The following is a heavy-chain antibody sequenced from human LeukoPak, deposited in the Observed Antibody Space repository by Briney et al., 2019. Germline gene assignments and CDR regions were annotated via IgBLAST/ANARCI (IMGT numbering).Heavy chain of an antibody. D-gene: IGHD1-26*01. CDR2: ISYDGSNK. V-gene: IGHV3-30-3*01. CDR3: AKDLVGGSYPEDAFDI. J-gene: IGHJ3*02. Sequence: PGRSLRLSCAASGFTFSSYAMHWVRQAPGKGLEWVAVISYDGSNKYYADSVKGRFTISRDNSKNTLYLQMNSLRAEDTAVYYCAKDLVGGSYPEDAFDIWGQGTMVTVSS. CDR1: GFTFSSYA.